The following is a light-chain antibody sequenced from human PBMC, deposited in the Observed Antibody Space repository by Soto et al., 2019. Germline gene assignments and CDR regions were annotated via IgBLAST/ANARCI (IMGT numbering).Light chain of an antibody. Sequence: DIQMTQSPSTLSASVGDRVTVTCRASQTIGSWLAWYQQKPGRAPKLLIFDASSLESGVPSRFSGNGSGTEFTLTISGLQPDDFASYYCQQSYTTPWTFGQGTKVDI. CDR2: DAS. J-gene: IGKJ1*01. CDR1: QTIGSW. CDR3: QQSYTTPWT. V-gene: IGKV1-5*01.